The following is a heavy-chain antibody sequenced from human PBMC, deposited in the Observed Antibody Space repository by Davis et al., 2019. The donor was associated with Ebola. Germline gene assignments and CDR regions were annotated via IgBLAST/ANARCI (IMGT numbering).Heavy chain of an antibody. J-gene: IGHJ6*02. CDR2: ISGSGRT. V-gene: IGHV4-59*11. Sequence: PSETLSLTCTVSDASISGHYWNWFWQPPGQGLEWIGFISGSGRTSYNPSLKTRVTISVDTSKNQFSLKLSSVTAADTAVYYCARNGWPTLPYYYYHRMDVWGQGTTVTVSS. D-gene: IGHD6-19*01. CDR1: DASISGHY. CDR3: ARNGWPTLPYYYYHRMDV.